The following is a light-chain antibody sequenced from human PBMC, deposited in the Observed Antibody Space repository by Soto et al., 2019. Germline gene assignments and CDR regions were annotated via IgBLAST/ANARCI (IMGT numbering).Light chain of an antibody. CDR1: QNVNIN. CDR3: QQYDDWQT. CDR2: HAS. V-gene: IGKV3D-15*01. Sequence: EIVMTQSPATLSVSPGERVTLSCRASQNVNINLAWYQQKPGQAPRLLIYHASNRAPGIPARFSGSGSGTEFSLTISSLQSEDFATYHCQQYDDWQTFGGGTNVDIK. J-gene: IGKJ4*01.